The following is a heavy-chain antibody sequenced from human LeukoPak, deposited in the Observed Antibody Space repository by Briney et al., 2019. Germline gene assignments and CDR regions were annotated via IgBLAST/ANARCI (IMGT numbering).Heavy chain of an antibody. Sequence: ASVKVSCKASGYTFTSYYMHWVRQAPGQGLEWMGMINPSGGSTSYAQKFQGRVTMTRDTSTSTVYMELSSLRSEDTAVYYCARDDQYYYDSSGRPYKAFYLHWFDPWGQGTLVTVSS. CDR3: ARDDQYYYDSSGRPYKAFYLHWFDP. D-gene: IGHD3-22*01. CDR2: INPSGGST. CDR1: GYTFTSYY. J-gene: IGHJ5*02. V-gene: IGHV1-46*01.